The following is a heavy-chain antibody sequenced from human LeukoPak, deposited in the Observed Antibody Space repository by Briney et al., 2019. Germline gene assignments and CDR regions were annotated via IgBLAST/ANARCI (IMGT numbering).Heavy chain of an antibody. CDR1: GYSISSGYY. Sequence: SETLSLTCTVSGYSISSGYYWGWIRQPPGKGLEWIGSIYHSGSTYYNPSLKSRVTISVDTSKNQFSLKLSSVTAADTAVYYCARDPTLNLMITFGGVIATVDYWGQGTLVTVSS. J-gene: IGHJ4*02. V-gene: IGHV4-38-2*02. D-gene: IGHD3-16*02. CDR2: IYHSGST. CDR3: ARDPTLNLMITFGGVIATVDY.